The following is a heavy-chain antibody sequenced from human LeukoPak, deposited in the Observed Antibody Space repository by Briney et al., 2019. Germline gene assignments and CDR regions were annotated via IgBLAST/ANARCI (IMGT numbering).Heavy chain of an antibody. CDR1: GGSISSSSYY. J-gene: IGHJ4*02. D-gene: IGHD3-10*01. CDR3: ARVGGSGSHY. V-gene: IGHV4-39*07. Sequence: PSETLSLTCTVSGGSISSSSYYWGWIRQPPGKGLEWIGSIYYSGSTYYNPSLKSRVTISVDTSKNQFSLKLSSVTAADTAVYYCARVGGSGSHYWGQGTLVTVSS. CDR2: IYYSGST.